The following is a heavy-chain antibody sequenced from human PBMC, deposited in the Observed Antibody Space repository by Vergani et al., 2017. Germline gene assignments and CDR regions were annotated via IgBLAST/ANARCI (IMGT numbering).Heavy chain of an antibody. J-gene: IGHJ4*02. CDR1: GFTVSSNY. CDR2: IRSKANSYAT. V-gene: IGHV3-73*01. CDR3: TTPSVVAATSSGDY. D-gene: IGHD2-15*01. Sequence: EVQLVESGGGLVKPGGSLRLSCAASGFTVSSNYMSWVRQAPGKGLEWVGRIRSKANSYATAYAASVKGRFTISRDDSKNTAYLQMNSLKTEDTAVYYCTTPSVVAATSSGDYWGQGTLVTVSS.